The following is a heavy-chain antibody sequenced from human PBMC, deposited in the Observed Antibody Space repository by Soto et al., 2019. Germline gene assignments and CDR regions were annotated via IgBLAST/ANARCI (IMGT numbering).Heavy chain of an antibody. Sequence: VQLVESGGGVVQPGRSLRLSCAASGFTFSDYAMHWVRQAPGKGLEWVAVVSHDGRNTHYADSVKGRLTISRDSPKNTVSVEMTSLRAEDTGVYYCAKGGRQWLVTSDFNYWGQGVLVTFPS. CDR2: VSHDGRNT. D-gene: IGHD6-19*01. V-gene: IGHV3-30*18. J-gene: IGHJ4*02. CDR3: AKGGRQWLVTSDFNY. CDR1: GFTFSDYA.